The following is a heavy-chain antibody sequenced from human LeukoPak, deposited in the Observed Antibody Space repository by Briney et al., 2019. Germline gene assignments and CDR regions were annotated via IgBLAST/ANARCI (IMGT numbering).Heavy chain of an antibody. V-gene: IGHV3-48*01. Sequence: GGSLRLSCVASGFTFSSYSMMWVRQAPGKGLEWVSYISSSSTTIHYADSVKGRFTISRDNSKNTLYLQMNSLRAEDTAVYYCAKEGLGYCSSTSCWNYYYYYYYMDVWGKGTTVTISS. CDR1: GFTFSSYS. CDR3: AKEGLGYCSSTSCWNYYYYYYYMDV. CDR2: ISSSSTTI. J-gene: IGHJ6*03. D-gene: IGHD2-2*01.